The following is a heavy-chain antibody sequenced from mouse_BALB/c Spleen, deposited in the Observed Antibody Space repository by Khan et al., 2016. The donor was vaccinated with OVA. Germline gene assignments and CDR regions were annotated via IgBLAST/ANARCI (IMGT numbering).Heavy chain of an antibody. CDR3: ARTSRIKD. CDR1: GYSITSGYG. J-gene: IGHJ2*01. D-gene: IGHD3-3*01. CDR2: ISYSGST. V-gene: IGHV3-2*02. Sequence: EVQLQESGPGLVKPSQSLSLTCTVTGYSITSGYGWNWIRQFPGNKLEWMGYISYSGSTTYNPSLKSRISITRDTSKNQFFLQLMSVTSEHACTYAWARTSRIKDWGQGTTLTVSS.